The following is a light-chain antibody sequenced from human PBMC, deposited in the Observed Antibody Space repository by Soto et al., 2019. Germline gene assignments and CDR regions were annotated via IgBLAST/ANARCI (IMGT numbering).Light chain of an antibody. Sequence: EVVLTQSPATLSLSPGESATLSCRASQSVDTYLAWYQQKPGQPPRLLIYGASNRATGIPAMFSGSGSGTDFTLTITALEPEDVAVYYCQQRSNRPPWTFGPGTKV. J-gene: IGKJ3*01. CDR1: QSVDTY. CDR2: GAS. CDR3: QQRSNRPPWT. V-gene: IGKV3-11*01.